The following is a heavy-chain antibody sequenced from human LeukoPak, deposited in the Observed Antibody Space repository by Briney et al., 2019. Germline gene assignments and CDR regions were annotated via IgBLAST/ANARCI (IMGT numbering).Heavy chain of an antibody. J-gene: IGHJ4*02. V-gene: IGHV3-48*03. CDR2: ISSSGSTI. CDR1: GFTFSSYE. D-gene: IGHD3-22*01. Sequence: AGGSLRLSCAASGFTFSSYEMNWVRQAPGKGLEWVSYISSSGSTIYYADSVKGRFTISRDNAKNSLYLQMNSLRAEDTAVYYCARGPSHSSCYYYYFDYWGQGTLVTVSS. CDR3: ARGPSHSSCYYYYFDY.